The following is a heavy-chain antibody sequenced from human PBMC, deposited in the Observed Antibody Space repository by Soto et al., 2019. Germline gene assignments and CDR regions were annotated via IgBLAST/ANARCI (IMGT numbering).Heavy chain of an antibody. J-gene: IGHJ4*02. D-gene: IGHD2-21*02. CDR2: MYYSGST. CDR1: GGSISSGGYY. V-gene: IGHV4-31*03. Sequence: QVQLQESGPGLVKPSQTLSLTCTVSGGSISSGGYYWSWIRQHPGKGLEWIGYMYYSGSTYYNPSLKSRVTISVDTPKNQFSLKLSSVTAADTAVYYCARVSTCGGDCYVFDYWGQGTLVTVSS. CDR3: ARVSTCGGDCYVFDY.